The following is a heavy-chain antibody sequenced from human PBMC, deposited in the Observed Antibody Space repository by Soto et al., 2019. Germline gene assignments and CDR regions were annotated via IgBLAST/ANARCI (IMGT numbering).Heavy chain of an antibody. D-gene: IGHD4-17*01. Sequence: KGDCKGVGYDFSSYDINWLRQATGQGLEWMGWMNPNSGNTGYAQKFQGRVTMTRNTSISTAYMELSSLRSEDTAVYYCASGETTYYMDVWGKGTTVPVSS. V-gene: IGHV1-8*01. J-gene: IGHJ6*03. CDR2: MNPNSGNT. CDR3: ASGETTYYMDV. CDR1: GYDFSSYD.